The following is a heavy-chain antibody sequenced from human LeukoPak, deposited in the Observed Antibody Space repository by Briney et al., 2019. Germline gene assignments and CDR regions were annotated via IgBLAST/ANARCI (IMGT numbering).Heavy chain of an antibody. CDR2: IASRGETI. V-gene: IGHV3-48*04. J-gene: IGHJ5*02. CDR1: GFTFNSYS. Sequence: PGGSLRLSCVGPGFTFNSYSMNWVRQTPGTGLEWVSYIASRGETIYYVDSVKGRFTVSRDNTKNSLYLQMNSLRAEDTAVYYCAKAFLNWFDPWGQGTLVTVSS. D-gene: IGHD2/OR15-2a*01. CDR3: AKAFLNWFDP.